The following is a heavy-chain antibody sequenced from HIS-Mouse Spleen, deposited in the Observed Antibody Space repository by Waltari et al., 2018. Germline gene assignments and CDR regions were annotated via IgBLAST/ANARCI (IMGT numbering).Heavy chain of an antibody. Sequence: EVQLVDSGVGLVQPGRSLRLSCAASGFTFDDYAMHWVRQAPGKGLEWVSGISWNSGSIGYADSVKGRFTISRDNAKNSLYLQMNSLRAEDTALYYCAKDGRSLNYWGQGTLVTVSS. CDR2: ISWNSGSI. CDR3: AKDGRSLNY. V-gene: IGHV3-9*01. J-gene: IGHJ4*02. CDR1: GFTFDDYA.